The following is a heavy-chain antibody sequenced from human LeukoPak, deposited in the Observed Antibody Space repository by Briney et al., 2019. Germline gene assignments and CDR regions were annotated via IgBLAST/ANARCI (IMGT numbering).Heavy chain of an antibody. D-gene: IGHD7-27*01. V-gene: IGHV4-4*02. J-gene: IGHJ4*02. Sequence: SETLSLTCGVSGGSVSSTNWWTWIRQPPGKGLEWIGEVHLDGRTNFNPSLKSRVTISVDTSKNQFSLKLSYVTAADTAVYFCARESSWGNFDYWGQGTLVTVSS. CDR1: GGSVSSTNW. CDR2: VHLDGRT. CDR3: ARESSWGNFDY.